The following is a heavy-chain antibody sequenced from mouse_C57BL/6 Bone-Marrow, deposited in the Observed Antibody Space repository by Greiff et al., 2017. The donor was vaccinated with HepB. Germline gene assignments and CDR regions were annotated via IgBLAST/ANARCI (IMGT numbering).Heavy chain of an antibody. D-gene: IGHD2-4*01. CDR3: APYDYDGYFDV. CDR1: GFNIKNTY. J-gene: IGHJ1*03. V-gene: IGHV14-3*01. Sequence: EVQLQQSVAELVRPGASVKLSCTASGFNIKNTYMRWVKQRPEQGLELIGRIDPANGNTKYAPKFQGKATITADTSSNTAYLQLSSLTSEDTAIYYCAPYDYDGYFDVWGTGTTVTVSS. CDR2: IDPANGNT.